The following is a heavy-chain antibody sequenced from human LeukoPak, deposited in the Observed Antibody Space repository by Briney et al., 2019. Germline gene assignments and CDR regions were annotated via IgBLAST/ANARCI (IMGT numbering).Heavy chain of an antibody. CDR3: ARGVYIAAAQYGY. V-gene: IGHV4-59*01. D-gene: IGHD6-13*01. J-gene: IGHJ4*02. Sequence: SETLSLTCTVSGGSISNYYWSWIRQPPGKGLECIGYIYYSGTTNYNPSLKSRVTISVDTSKNQFSLKLNSVTAADTAVYYCARGVYIAAAQYGYSGQGTLVTVSS. CDR1: GGSISNYY. CDR2: IYYSGTT.